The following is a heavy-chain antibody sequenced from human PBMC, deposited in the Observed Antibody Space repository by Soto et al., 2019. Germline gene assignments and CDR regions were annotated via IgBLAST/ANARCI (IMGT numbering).Heavy chain of an antibody. Sequence: EVQLLESGGGLVQPGGSLRLSCAASGFTFSSYAMSWVRQAPGKGLEWVSAISGSGGSTYYADSVKGRFTISRDNSKNPVYLQMNSLRAEDTAVYFCAKPLRPSSIFDYWGQGTLVTVSS. CDR3: AKPLRPSSIFDY. V-gene: IGHV3-23*01. CDR1: GFTFSSYA. D-gene: IGHD4-17*01. CDR2: ISGSGGST. J-gene: IGHJ4*02.